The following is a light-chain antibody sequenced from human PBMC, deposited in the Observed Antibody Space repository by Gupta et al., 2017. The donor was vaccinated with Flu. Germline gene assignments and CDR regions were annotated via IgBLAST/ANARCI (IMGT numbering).Light chain of an antibody. J-gene: IGKJ2*02. CDR1: QSISFF. CDR2: ATS. V-gene: IGKV1-39*01. CDR3: QKSYNSPCN. Sequence: DIQMTQSPSSLSAAVGDRVTITCRPSQSISFFLNGYQQKPGKPPKLVSYATSSLQSGVPSRGSGSGSGTDFTLTISSLQREDFATYFCQKSYNSPCNFGQGTKLEIK.